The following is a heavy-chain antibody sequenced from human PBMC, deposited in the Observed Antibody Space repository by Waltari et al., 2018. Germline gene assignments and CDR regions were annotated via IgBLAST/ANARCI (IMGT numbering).Heavy chain of an antibody. CDR2: GNAGSGDT. D-gene: IGHD6-13*01. CDR1: GYTFTSYC. Sequence: VQLVQSGAEVKRPGASLKVSCKASGYTFTSYCSHWVRQVPGQGLDWMGGGNAGSGDTKYSQKFQARVTITRDTSASTAYMELSSLTSEDTAVYYCARVKGYSSNWYYFDYWGQGTLVTVSA. CDR3: ARVKGYSSNWYYFDY. J-gene: IGHJ4*02. V-gene: IGHV1-3*01.